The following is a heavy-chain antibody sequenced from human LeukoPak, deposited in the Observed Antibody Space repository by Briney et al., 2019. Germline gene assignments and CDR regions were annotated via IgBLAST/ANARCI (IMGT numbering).Heavy chain of an antibody. D-gene: IGHD1-26*01. CDR1: GYTFTKYD. J-gene: IGHJ4*02. CDR3: ARVDGSADY. CDR2: INPNSGNT. Sequence: ASVKVSCKASGYTFTKYDINWVRQATGQGLEWMGWINPNSGNTGYAQEFQGRVTITRDASTTTAYMELSRLRSEDTAVYYCARVDGSADYWGQGTLVTVSS. V-gene: IGHV1-8*03.